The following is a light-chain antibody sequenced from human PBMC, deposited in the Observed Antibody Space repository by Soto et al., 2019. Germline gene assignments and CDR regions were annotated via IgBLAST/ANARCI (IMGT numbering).Light chain of an antibody. Sequence: QSVLTQPPSASGTPGQRVTISCSGSSSNIGSNTVNWYQQLPGTAPKLLIYNNNQRPSGVPDRFSGSKSGTSASLAISGLQYEDEADYYCAAWDGSLNGVLFGGGTKVTVL. CDR1: SSNIGSNT. J-gene: IGLJ2*01. CDR2: NNN. V-gene: IGLV1-44*01. CDR3: AAWDGSLNGVL.